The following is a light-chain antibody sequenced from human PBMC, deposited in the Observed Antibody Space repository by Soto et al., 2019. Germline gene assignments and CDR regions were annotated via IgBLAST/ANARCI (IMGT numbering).Light chain of an antibody. CDR1: QTISSW. CDR2: KAS. Sequence: DIHMTQSPSTLSGSVGDRVTITCRASQTISSWLAWYQRKPGKAPKLLIYKASTLKSGVPSGFSGSGSGTEFTLTISSLQPDDFATYYCQHYNSYSEAFGQGTKV. V-gene: IGKV1-5*03. J-gene: IGKJ1*01. CDR3: QHYNSYSEA.